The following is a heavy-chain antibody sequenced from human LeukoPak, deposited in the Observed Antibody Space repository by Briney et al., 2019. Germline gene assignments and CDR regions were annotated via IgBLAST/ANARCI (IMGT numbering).Heavy chain of an antibody. V-gene: IGHV3-11*06. D-gene: IGHD1/OR15-1a*01. CDR2: ISSSNSNA. Sequence: GGSLRLSCTASGFTFSDYYMSWIRQAPGKGLEWVSYISSSNSNANYADSVRGRFTISRDNTNNSVYLQMNSLRAEDTAVYYCAKINNVDDFWGQGTLVTVSS. CDR3: AKINNVDDF. J-gene: IGHJ4*02. CDR1: GFTFSDYY.